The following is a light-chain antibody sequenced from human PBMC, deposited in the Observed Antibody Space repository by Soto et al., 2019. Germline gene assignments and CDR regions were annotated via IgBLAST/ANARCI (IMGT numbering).Light chain of an antibody. V-gene: IGKV1-9*01. CDR3: QQLNSYPLT. Sequence: DIQLTHSPSFLSASVGDRVTITCRASQGISSYLAWYQQKPGEAPKLLIYAASTLQSGVPSRFSGSGSGTEFTLTISSLQPEDFATYYCQQLNSYPLTFCGGTKVDIK. CDR2: AAS. J-gene: IGKJ4*01. CDR1: QGISSY.